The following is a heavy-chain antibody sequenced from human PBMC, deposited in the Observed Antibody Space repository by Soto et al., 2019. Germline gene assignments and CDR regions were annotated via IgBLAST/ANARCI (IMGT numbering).Heavy chain of an antibody. D-gene: IGHD2-15*01. CDR2: INSDGTTT. V-gene: IGHV3-74*01. J-gene: IGHJ6*02. CDR3: THCRGESCHGGYFGMDV. CDR1: GFTFRGYW. Sequence: PGGSLRLSCGGSGFTFRGYWMHWVRQSPGKGLVWVSRINSDGTTTAYADSVKGRFTISRDNSKNTLFLQMTSLRADDTAVYYCTHCRGESCHGGYFGMDVWGQGTTVTVYS.